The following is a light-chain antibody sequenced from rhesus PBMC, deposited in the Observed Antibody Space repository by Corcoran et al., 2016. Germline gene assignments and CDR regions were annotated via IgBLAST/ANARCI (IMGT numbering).Light chain of an antibody. CDR1: QGISNY. J-gene: IGKJ4*01. V-gene: IGKV1-66*01. Sequence: DIQMTQSPSSLSASLGDRVTISCRASQGISNYLTWYKQKPGKAPNALTHYASSLEVGVPSRFSGSGSGTDYTLTISSLQPEDVATYYCQQYNNSPPTFGGGTKVEIK. CDR2: YAS. CDR3: QQYNNSPPT.